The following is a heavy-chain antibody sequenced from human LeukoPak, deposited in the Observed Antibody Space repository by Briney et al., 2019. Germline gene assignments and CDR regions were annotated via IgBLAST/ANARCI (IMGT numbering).Heavy chain of an antibody. J-gene: IGHJ5*02. CDR3: ARGNKEFDP. Sequence: SETLSLTCTVSGGSISSSSYYWVWIRQPPGKRLEWIGSIYYSGSTYYNPSLKSRVTISVDTSKNQFSLKLSSVTAADTAVYYCARGNKEFDPWGQGTLVTVSS. CDR1: GGSISSSSYY. CDR2: IYYSGST. V-gene: IGHV4-39*07. D-gene: IGHD2/OR15-2a*01.